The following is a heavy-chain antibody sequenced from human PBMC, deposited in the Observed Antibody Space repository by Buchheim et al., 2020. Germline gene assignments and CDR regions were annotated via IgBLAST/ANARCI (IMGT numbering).Heavy chain of an antibody. D-gene: IGHD2-15*01. V-gene: IGHV3-30*04. CDR1: GFTFSSYA. Sequence: QVQLVESGGGVVKPGRSLRLSCAASGFTFSSYAMHWVRQAPGRGLEGVAVISYDGSNKSYADSVKGRFTISRDKSKNTLYLQMNSLRAEDTAVYYCAREYRMVVVAAPFDYWGQGTL. CDR2: ISYDGSNK. CDR3: AREYRMVVVAAPFDY. J-gene: IGHJ4*02.